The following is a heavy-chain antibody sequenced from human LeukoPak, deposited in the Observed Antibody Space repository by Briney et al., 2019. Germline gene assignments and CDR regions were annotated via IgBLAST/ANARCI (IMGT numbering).Heavy chain of an antibody. J-gene: IGHJ4*02. CDR2: IWYGGSNK. CDR3: ARASVAAFDY. Sequence: SGGSLRLSCAASGFTFSTYGMHWVRQAPGKGLEWVAVIWYGGSNKYYADSVKGRFTISRDNAKNSLYLQMNSLRAEDTAVYYCARASVAAFDYWGQGTLVTVSS. D-gene: IGHD6-19*01. V-gene: IGHV3-33*08. CDR1: GFTFSTYG.